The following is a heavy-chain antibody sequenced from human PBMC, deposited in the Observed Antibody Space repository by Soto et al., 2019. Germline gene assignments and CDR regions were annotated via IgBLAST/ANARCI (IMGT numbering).Heavy chain of an antibody. J-gene: IGHJ4*02. CDR3: ARGYDILTG. CDR2: IYYSGST. Sequence: DTLSLTCTVSGCSISSGRYYSSWIRQHPGKGLEWIGYIYYSGSTYYNPSLKSRVTISVDTSKSQFSLKLSSVTAADTAVYYCARGYDILTGWSQGTLVTVSA. D-gene: IGHD3-9*01. V-gene: IGHV4-31*03. CDR1: GCSISSGRYY.